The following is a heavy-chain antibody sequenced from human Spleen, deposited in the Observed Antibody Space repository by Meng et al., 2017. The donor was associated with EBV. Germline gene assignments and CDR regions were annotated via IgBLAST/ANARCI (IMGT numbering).Heavy chain of an antibody. V-gene: IGHV1-69*01. J-gene: IGHJ4*02. CDR1: GGTFSIDA. D-gene: IGHD3-10*01. Sequence: QVQLVQAGAEVKKPGSSVRVSCQTSGGTFSIDAISWVRQARGQGLEWMGGFIPMSGAPHYARKFQGRITITADESTSTHYMDLINLTYEDAAMYYCASESRRGFTPDYWGQGTLVTVSS. CDR2: FIPMSGAP. CDR3: ASESRRGFTPDY.